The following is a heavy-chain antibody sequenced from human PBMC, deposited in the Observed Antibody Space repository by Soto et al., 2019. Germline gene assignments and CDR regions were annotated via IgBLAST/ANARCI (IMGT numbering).Heavy chain of an antibody. J-gene: IGHJ1*01. D-gene: IGHD6-19*01. Sequence: QVQLVESGGGVVQPGRSLRLSCAASGFTFRTYGMHWVRQAPGEGLEWVADISSDATKKHYADSVKGRFTISRDNSKNTLYLQMISLRTEDTAVYYCAKEAPGGWHVFATWGQGALVTVSS. CDR3: AKEAPGGWHVFAT. CDR2: ISSDATKK. CDR1: GFTFRTYG. V-gene: IGHV3-30*18.